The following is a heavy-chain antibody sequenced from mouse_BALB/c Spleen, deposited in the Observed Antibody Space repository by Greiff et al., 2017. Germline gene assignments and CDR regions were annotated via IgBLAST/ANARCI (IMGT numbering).Heavy chain of an antibody. D-gene: IGHD2-4*01. CDR2: ISYSGST. Sequence: EVNVVESGPSLVKPSQTLSLTCSVTGDSITSGYWNWIRKFPGNKLEYMGYISYSGSTYYNPSLKSRISITRDTSKNQYYLQLNSVTTEDTATYYCARYDYEAYYYAMDYWGQGTSVTVSS. V-gene: IGHV3-8*02. CDR1: GDSITSGY. J-gene: IGHJ4*01. CDR3: ARYDYEAYYYAMDY.